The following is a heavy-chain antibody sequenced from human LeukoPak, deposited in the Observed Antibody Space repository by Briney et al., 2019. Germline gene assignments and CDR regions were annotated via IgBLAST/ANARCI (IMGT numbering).Heavy chain of an antibody. CDR1: GFTFSSYA. V-gene: IGHV3-23*01. Sequence: HPGGSLRLSCAASGFTFSSYAMTWVRQAPGKGPEWVSSITAGGGTTYYAESVKGRFTISRDNSKTTLYVQMNSLRAEDTAIYYCAKNNGGSGYSAADYWGQGTLVIVSS. J-gene: IGHJ4*02. CDR3: AKNNGGSGYSAADY. CDR2: ITAGGGTT. D-gene: IGHD2-15*01.